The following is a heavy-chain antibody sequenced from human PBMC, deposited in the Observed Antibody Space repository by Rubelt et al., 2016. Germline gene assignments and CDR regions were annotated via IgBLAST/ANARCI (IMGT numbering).Heavy chain of an antibody. V-gene: IGHV4-31*03. CDR2: IYYIGST. J-gene: IGHJ4*02. CDR3: ARCDKIAARLFDY. Sequence: QVQLQESGPGLVKPSQTLSLTCTVSGGSISSGGYYWSWIRQHPGKGLEWIGYIYYIGSTYYNPSLKSRVTISVDTSKNQFSLKLSSVTAADTAVYYCARCDKIAARLFDYWGQGTLVTVSS. D-gene: IGHD6-6*01. CDR1: GGSISSGGYY.